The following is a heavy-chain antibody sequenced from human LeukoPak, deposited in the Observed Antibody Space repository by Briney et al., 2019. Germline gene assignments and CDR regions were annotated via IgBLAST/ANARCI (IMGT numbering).Heavy chain of an antibody. V-gene: IGHV1-8*02. CDR2: MNPNSGNT. D-gene: IGHD5-18*01. J-gene: IGHJ5*02. CDR3: TRGGAGGEYSSLNCFDP. CDR1: GYTFTNYD. Sequence: ASVTVSCKASGYTFTNYDINWVRQATGQGLEWMGWMNPNSGNTGYAQKFQGRVTMTRNTSITTAYMELSSLRSEDTAVYYCTRGGAGGEYSSLNCFDPWGQETLVTVSS.